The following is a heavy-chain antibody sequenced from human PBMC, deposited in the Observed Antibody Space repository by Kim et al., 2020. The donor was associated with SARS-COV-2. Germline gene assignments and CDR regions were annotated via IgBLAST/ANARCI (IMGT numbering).Heavy chain of an antibody. D-gene: IGHD2-15*01. V-gene: IGHV4-34*01. J-gene: IGHJ4*02. CDR2: INHSGST. CDR1: GGSFSGYY. CDR3: AGVRPLGYCSGGSCPYGG. Sequence: SETLSLTCAVYGGSFSGYYWSWIRQPPGKGLEWIGEINHSGSTNYNPSLKSRVTISVDTSKNQFSLKLSSVTAADTAVYYCAGVRPLGYCSGGSCPYGGWGQGTLVTVSS.